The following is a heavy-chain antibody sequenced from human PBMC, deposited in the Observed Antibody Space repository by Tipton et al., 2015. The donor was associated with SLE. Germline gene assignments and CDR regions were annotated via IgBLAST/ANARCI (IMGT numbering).Heavy chain of an antibody. CDR2: ITSDGSST. Sequence: SLRLSCAASGFTFSSYWMHWVRQAPGKGLVWVSRITSDGSSTSYADSVKGRFTISRDNAKNTLYLQMNSLRAEDTAVYYCAREYRYDILTGYNWFDLWGQGTLVTVSS. J-gene: IGHJ5*02. CDR3: AREYRYDILTGYNWFDL. D-gene: IGHD3-9*01. V-gene: IGHV3-74*01. CDR1: GFTFSSYW.